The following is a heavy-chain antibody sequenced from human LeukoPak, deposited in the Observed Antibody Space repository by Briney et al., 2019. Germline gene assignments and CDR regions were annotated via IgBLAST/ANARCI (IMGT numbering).Heavy chain of an antibody. D-gene: IGHD6-13*01. CDR2: IKQDGSEK. CDR3: ARDRGIAHWNDY. CDR1: GFTFSDYY. J-gene: IGHJ4*02. V-gene: IGHV3-7*01. Sequence: QPGGSLRLSCAASGFTFSDYYMSWVRQAPGKGLEWVANIKQDGSEKYYVDSVKGRFTISRDNAKNSLYLQMNSLRAEDTAVYYCARDRGIAHWNDYWGQGTLVTVSS.